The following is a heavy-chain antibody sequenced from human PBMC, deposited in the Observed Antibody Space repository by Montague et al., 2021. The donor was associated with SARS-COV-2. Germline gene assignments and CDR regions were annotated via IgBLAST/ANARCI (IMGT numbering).Heavy chain of an antibody. CDR2: ISMSETRI. CDR3: ARVANVHTAMAPDY. Sequence: SLRLSCAAAGFTFSRYSMNWVRQVPGKGLERIPYISMSETRILYADSVKGRFTISRDNAGNSLYLQMRSLIGGDTAVYHCARVANVHTAMAPDYWGQGT. D-gene: IGHD5-18*01. V-gene: IGHV3-48*04. CDR1: GFTFSRYS. J-gene: IGHJ4*02.